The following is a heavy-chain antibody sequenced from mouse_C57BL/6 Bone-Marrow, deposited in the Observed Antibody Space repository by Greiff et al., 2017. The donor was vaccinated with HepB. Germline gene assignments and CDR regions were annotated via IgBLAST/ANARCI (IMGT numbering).Heavy chain of an antibody. CDR2: IHPNSGST. CDR1: GYTFTSYW. Sequence: VQLQQPGAVLVKPGASVKLSCKASGYTFTSYWMHWVKQRPGQGLEWIGMIHPNSGSTNYNEKFKSKATLTVDKSSSTAYMQLSSLTSEDSAVYYCARGALLRYPDVWGTGTTVTVSS. CDR3: ARGALLRYPDV. D-gene: IGHD1-1*01. J-gene: IGHJ1*03. V-gene: IGHV1-64*01.